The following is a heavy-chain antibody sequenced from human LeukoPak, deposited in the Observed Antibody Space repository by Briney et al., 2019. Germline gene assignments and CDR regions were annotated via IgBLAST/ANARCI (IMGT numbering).Heavy chain of an antibody. D-gene: IGHD4-17*01. V-gene: IGHV3-7*03. Sequence: GRSLRLSCAASGFIFSDQWMNWVRQTPGKGLEWLANIKKDGSEKYYADSVKGRFTISRDNDRKSLFLQMSRLTADDTAVYYCRRGHYSDADWGQGTLVTVSS. CDR2: IKKDGSEK. CDR3: RRGHYSDAD. J-gene: IGHJ4*02. CDR1: GFIFSDQW.